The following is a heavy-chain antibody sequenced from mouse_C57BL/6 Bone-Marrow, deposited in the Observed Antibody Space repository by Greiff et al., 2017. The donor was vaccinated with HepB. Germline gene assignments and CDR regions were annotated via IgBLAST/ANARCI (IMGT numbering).Heavy chain of an antibody. CDR1: GFTFSDYY. D-gene: IGHD2-3*01. J-gene: IGHJ1*03. CDR2: ISNGGGNT. V-gene: IGHV5-12*01. CDR3: ARSGVYDGYYSWDVDV. Sequence: EVKLEESGGGLVQPGGSLKLSCAASGFTFSDYYMYWVRQTPEKRLEWVAYISNGGGNTYYPDTVKGRFTISRDNAKNTLYLQMSRLKSEDTAMYYCARSGVYDGYYSWDVDVWGTGTTVTVSS.